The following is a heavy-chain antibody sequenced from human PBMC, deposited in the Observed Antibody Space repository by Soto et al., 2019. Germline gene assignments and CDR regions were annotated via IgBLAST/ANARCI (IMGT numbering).Heavy chain of an antibody. CDR2: TYYRSKWYY. J-gene: IGHJ4*01. V-gene: IGHV6-1*01. CDR3: ARGEQYSGRIFDY. CDR1: GDSVSSNSAG. D-gene: IGHD1-26*01. Sequence: QTLSLTCAITGDSVSSNSAGWSWVRQSPSRGLEWLGRTYYRSKWYYEYAVSVRGRITINPDTSKNQYSLQLNSVTPEDTAVYFCARGEQYSGRIFDYWGQGNLVTVSS.